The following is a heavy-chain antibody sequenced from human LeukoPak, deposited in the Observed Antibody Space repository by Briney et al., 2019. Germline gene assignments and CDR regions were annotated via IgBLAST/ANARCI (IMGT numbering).Heavy chain of an antibody. CDR2: INHSGST. CDR1: GGSFNGYY. CDR3: ARVGYYYYYMDV. J-gene: IGHJ6*03. V-gene: IGHV4-34*01. Sequence: SETLSITCAVYGGSFNGYYWSWIRQPRGKGLEWIGEINHSGSTNYNPSLKSRVTISVDTSKNQFSLKLSSVTAADTAVYYCARVGYYYYYMDVWGKGTTVTVSS.